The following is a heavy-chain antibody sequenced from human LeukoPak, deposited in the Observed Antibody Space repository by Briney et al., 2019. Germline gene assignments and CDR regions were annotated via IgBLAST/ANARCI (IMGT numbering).Heavy chain of an antibody. J-gene: IGHJ6*02. V-gene: IGHV3-15*04. CDR1: GFTFSNVW. Sequence: GGSLRLSCAASGFTFSNVWMNWVRQVPGKGLEWVGQTVSEIDGGTTDYAAPVKGRFTISRDDSKSTLYLQMNSLKIEDTAVYYCTTDEDWNYARKDVWGQGATVIVSS. D-gene: IGHD1-7*01. CDR3: TTDEDWNYARKDV. CDR2: TVSEIDGGTT.